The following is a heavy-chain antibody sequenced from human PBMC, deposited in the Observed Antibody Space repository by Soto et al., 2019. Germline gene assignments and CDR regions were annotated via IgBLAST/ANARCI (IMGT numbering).Heavy chain of an antibody. CDR2: INPDSGDT. CDR1: GYTFTGYY. Sequence: GASVKVSCKASGYTFTGYYMHWVRQAPGQGLEWMGRINPDSGDTIYAQKFQGRVTMTRDTSISTAYMELSRLRSDDTAVYYCARPYTSSTNWFDPWGQGTRVTVSS. CDR3: ARPYTSSTNWFDP. D-gene: IGHD6-6*01. V-gene: IGHV1-2*06. J-gene: IGHJ5*02.